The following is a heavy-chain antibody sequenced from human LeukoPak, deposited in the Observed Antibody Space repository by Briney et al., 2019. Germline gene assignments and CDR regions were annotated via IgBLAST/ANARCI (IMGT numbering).Heavy chain of an antibody. V-gene: IGHV4-59*12. CDR3: ARGYCSSTSCYFNWFDP. CDR1: GGSMSPYH. D-gene: IGHD2-2*01. CDR2: IYYSGST. J-gene: IGHJ5*02. Sequence: PSETLSLTCTVSGGSMSPYHWGWIRQPPGKGLEWTGYIYYSGSTNYNPSLKSRVTISVDTSKNQFSLKLSSVTAADTAVYYCARGYCSSTSCYFNWFDPWGQGTLVTVSS.